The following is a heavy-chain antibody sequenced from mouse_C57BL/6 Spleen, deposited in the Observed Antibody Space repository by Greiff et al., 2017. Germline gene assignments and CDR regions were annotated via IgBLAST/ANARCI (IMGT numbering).Heavy chain of an antibody. Sequence: QVTLKESGPGILQPSQTLSLTCSFSGFSLSTFGMGVGWIRPPSGKGLEWLAHIWWDDAKYYNPALKSRLTISKDTSKNQVFLKIANVDTADTATYYCARWTTVVADYFDYWGQGTTLTVSS. V-gene: IGHV8-8*01. CDR3: ARWTTVVADYFDY. J-gene: IGHJ2*01. D-gene: IGHD1-1*01. CDR1: GFSLSTFGMG. CDR2: IWWDDAK.